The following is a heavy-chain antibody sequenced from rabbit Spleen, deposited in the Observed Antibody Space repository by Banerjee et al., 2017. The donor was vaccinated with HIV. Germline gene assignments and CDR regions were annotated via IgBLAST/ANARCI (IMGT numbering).Heavy chain of an antibody. Sequence: QEQLVESGGGLVQPEGSLTLTCKASGFDFSSNAMCWVRQAPGKGLEWVACIDSATGNTVYATWAKVPFTISKTSSTAVALQMARLTAADTATYFCARTYTTYGYGHNLWGPGTLVTVS. J-gene: IGHJ4*01. CDR2: IDSATGNT. V-gene: IGHV1S45*01. D-gene: IGHD6-1*01. CDR1: GFDFSSNA. CDR3: ARTYTTYGYGHNL.